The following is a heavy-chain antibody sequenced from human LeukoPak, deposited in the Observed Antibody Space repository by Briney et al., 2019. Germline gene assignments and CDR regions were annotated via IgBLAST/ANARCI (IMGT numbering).Heavy chain of an antibody. Sequence: PSETLSLTCSVSGASINSYYWNWIRQSPGKGLEWLGNIHYRGTTNYNPSLKSRVTLSLDSSKSQFALKVTSVTAADTAVYYCARHVGYFDWVPPDPLSDAFDIWGQGTMVTVSS. D-gene: IGHD3-9*01. CDR1: GASINSYY. V-gene: IGHV4-59*13. CDR3: ARHVGYFDWVPPDPLSDAFDI. J-gene: IGHJ3*02. CDR2: IHYRGTT.